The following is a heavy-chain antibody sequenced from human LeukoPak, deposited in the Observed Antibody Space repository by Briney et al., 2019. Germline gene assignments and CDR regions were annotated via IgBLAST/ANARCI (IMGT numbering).Heavy chain of an antibody. V-gene: IGHV3-23*01. CDR3: ASHYGDYPDAFDI. CDR1: GFTFSDYY. Sequence: GGSLRLSCAASGFTFSDYYMSWIRQAPGKGLEWVSAISGSGGSTYYADSVKGRFTISRDNSKNTLYLQMNSLRAEDTAVYYCASHYGDYPDAFDIWGQGTMVTVSS. J-gene: IGHJ3*02. CDR2: ISGSGGST. D-gene: IGHD4-17*01.